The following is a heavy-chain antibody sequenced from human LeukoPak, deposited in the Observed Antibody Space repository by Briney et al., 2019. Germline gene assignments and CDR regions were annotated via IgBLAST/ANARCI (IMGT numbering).Heavy chain of an antibody. V-gene: IGHV4-59*01. CDR2: IYYSGST. D-gene: IGHD3-16*02. CDR1: GGSISSYY. Sequence: SETLSLTCTVSGGSISSYYWSWIRQPPGKGLEWIGYIYYSGSTSYNPPLKSRVTISVDTSKNQFSLKLSSVTAADTAVYYCARAETTPYDYVWGSYRPIYYYYYGMDVWGQGTTVTVSS. J-gene: IGHJ6*02. CDR3: ARAETTPYDYVWGSYRPIYYYYYGMDV.